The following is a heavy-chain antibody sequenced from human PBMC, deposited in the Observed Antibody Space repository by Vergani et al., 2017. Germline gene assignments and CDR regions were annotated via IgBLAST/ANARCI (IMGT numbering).Heavy chain of an antibody. Sequence: EVQLLESGGGLVQPGGSLRLSCAASGFTFSSYAMSWVRQAPGKGLEYVSAISSNGGSTYYADSVKGRFTISRDNSKNTLYLQMSSLRAEDTAVYYCVKDHWNYQKGGVDVWGQGTTVTVSS. CDR2: ISSNGGST. D-gene: IGHD1-7*01. CDR3: VKDHWNYQKGGVDV. J-gene: IGHJ6*02. V-gene: IGHV3-64D*06. CDR1: GFTFSSYA.